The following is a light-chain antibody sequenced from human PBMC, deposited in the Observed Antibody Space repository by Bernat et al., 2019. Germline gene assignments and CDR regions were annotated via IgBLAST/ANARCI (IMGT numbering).Light chain of an antibody. CDR1: QIVNNNY. J-gene: IGKJ4*01. Sequence: EVVLTQSPGTLSVSPGERVTLSCKTSQIVNNNYLAWYQQKPGQAPRLLIYGASTKISDVPDRISGSGSATDFTLTMSRLESEDFAVYFCHQYGNSPVTFGGGTTVEIK. CDR2: GAS. CDR3: HQYGNSPVT. V-gene: IGKV3-20*01.